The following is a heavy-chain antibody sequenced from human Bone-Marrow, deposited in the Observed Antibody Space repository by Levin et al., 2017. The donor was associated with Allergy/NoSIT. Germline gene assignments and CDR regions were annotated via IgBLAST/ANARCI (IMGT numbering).Heavy chain of an antibody. CDR1: ELTFSEVW. V-gene: IGHV3-15*01. CDR2: IKTKTDGETT. CDR3: STFYY. Sequence: GGSLRLSCTISELTFSEVWVHWVRQAPGKGLEWVGRIKTKTDGETTDYAASVKGRFTISRDDSKVTAYLQMNSLKTEDTAVYYCSTFYYWGQGTLVTVSS. J-gene: IGHJ4*02.